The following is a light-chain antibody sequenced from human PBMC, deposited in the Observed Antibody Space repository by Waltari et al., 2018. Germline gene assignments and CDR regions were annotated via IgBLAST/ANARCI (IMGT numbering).Light chain of an antibody. Sequence: QSALTQPASVSGSPGQSITISCTGTSSDVGGYNYVSWYQQHPGKAPKLMSYDVSNRPSGVSNRFSGSKSGNTASLTSSGLQAEDEADYYCSSYTSSSTRVFGGGTKLTVL. V-gene: IGLV2-14*01. CDR1: SSDVGGYNY. J-gene: IGLJ3*02. CDR2: DVS. CDR3: SSYTSSSTRV.